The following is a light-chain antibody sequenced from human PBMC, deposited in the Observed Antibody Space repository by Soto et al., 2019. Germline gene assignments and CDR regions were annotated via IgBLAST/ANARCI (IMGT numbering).Light chain of an antibody. J-gene: IGLJ2*01. CDR3: SSYAGSNSNVV. Sequence: QSALTQPPSASGSAGQSVTISCTGTSSDVGGYNYVSWYQQEPGKAPKLMIYEVSKRPSGVPDRFSGSKSGNTASLTVSGLQAEDEADYYCSSYAGSNSNVVFGGGTQLTVL. V-gene: IGLV2-8*01. CDR2: EVS. CDR1: SSDVGGYNY.